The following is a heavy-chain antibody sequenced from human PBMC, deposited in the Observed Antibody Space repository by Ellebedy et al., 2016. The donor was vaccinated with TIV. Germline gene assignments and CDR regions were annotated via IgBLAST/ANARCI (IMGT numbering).Heavy chain of an antibody. J-gene: IGHJ6*03. V-gene: IGHV1-46*01. CDR1: GYTFTSYG. D-gene: IGHD5-18*01. Sequence: ASVKVSCXASGYTFTSYGISWVRQAPGQGLEWMGIINPSGGSTSYAQKFQGRVTMTRDTSTSTVYMELSSLRSEDTAVYYCARTPRGYSYGYYYYMDVWGKGTTVTVSS. CDR2: INPSGGST. CDR3: ARTPRGYSYGYYYYMDV.